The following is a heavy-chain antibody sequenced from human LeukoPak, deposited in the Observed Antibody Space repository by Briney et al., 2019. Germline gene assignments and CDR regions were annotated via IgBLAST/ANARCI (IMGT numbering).Heavy chain of an antibody. CDR2: ICHSGST. CDR1: GGSISSYY. D-gene: IGHD1-1*01. Sequence: SETLSLTCTVSGGSISSYYWSWIRQPPGKGLEWIGYICHSGSTNYNPSLKSRVTISVDTSKNQFSLKLSSVTAADTAVYYCASGPRTNWARFDYWGQGTQVTVSS. CDR3: ASGPRTNWARFDY. V-gene: IGHV4-59*01. J-gene: IGHJ4*02.